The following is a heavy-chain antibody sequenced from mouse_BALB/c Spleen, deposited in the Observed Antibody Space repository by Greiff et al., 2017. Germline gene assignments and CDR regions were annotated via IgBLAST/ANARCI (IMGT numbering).Heavy chain of an antibody. D-gene: IGHD1-2*01. Sequence: EVKLVESGGGLVKPGGSLKLSCAASGFTFSSYAMSWVRQSPEKRLEWVAEISSGGSYTYYPDTVTGRFTISRDNAKNTLYLEMSSLRSEDTAMYYCAREHATARAYWGQGTLVTVSA. J-gene: IGHJ3*01. CDR1: GFTFSSYA. CDR2: ISSGGSYT. CDR3: AREHATARAY. V-gene: IGHV5-9-4*01.